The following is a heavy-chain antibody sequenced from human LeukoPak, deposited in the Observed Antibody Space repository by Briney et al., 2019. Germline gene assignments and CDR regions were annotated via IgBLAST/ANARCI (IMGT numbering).Heavy chain of an antibody. J-gene: IGHJ3*02. CDR1: GFTFSSYS. CDR3: ARRTWAAGYGAFDI. V-gene: IGHV3-48*04. Sequence: GGSLRLSCAASGFTFSSYSMNWVRQAPGKGLEWVSFITASGNTINYADSVKGRFTISRDNAKNSLFLQMSSLRADDTAIYYCARRTWAAGYGAFDIWGQGTMVTVSS. D-gene: IGHD6-13*01. CDR2: ITASGNTI.